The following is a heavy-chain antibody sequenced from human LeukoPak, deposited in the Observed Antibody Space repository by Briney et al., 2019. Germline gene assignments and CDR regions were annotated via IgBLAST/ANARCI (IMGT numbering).Heavy chain of an antibody. V-gene: IGHV3-7*01. CDR1: GFTFSSYW. J-gene: IGHJ4*02. D-gene: IGHD3-10*01. CDR2: IKQDGSEK. CDR3: ARDGGATLVRGVITFDY. Sequence: GGSLRLSCAASGFTFSSYWMSWVRQAPGKGLEWVANIKQDGSEKYYVDSVKGRFTISRDNAKNSLYLQMNSLRAEDTAVYYCARDGGATLVRGVITFDYWGQGTLVTVSS.